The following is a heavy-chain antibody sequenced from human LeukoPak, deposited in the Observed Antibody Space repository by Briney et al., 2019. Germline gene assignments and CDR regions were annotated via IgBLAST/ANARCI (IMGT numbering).Heavy chain of an antibody. CDR1: GGSISSYY. Sequence: SETLSLTCTVSGGSISSYYWSWIRQPPGKGLEWIGYIYYSGSTYYNPSLKSRVTISVDTSKNQFSLKLSSVTAADTAVYYCARAIGYCSSTSCYTYDYWGQGTLVTVSS. D-gene: IGHD2-2*02. CDR3: ARAIGYCSSTSCYTYDY. V-gene: IGHV4-59*12. CDR2: IYYSGST. J-gene: IGHJ4*02.